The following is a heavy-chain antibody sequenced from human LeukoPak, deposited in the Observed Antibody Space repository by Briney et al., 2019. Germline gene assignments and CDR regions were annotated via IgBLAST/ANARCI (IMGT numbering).Heavy chain of an antibody. CDR2: IYHTGST. CDR1: GGSISSGLYS. J-gene: IGHJ4*02. V-gene: IGHV4-30-2*01. CDR3: ARGKDYGDAGNFDY. D-gene: IGHD4-17*01. Sequence: SQTLSLTCDVSGGSISSGLYSWSWIRQPLGKGLEWIGYIYHTGSTYYNPSLKSRVTISVDTSKNQFSLKLSSVTAADTAVYYCARGKDYGDAGNFDYWGQGTLVTVSS.